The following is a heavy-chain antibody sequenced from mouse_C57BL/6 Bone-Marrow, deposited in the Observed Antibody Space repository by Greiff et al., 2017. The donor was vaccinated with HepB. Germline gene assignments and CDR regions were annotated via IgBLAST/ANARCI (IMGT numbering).Heavy chain of an antibody. CDR1: GFNIKDDY. J-gene: IGHJ2*01. D-gene: IGHD2-2*01. V-gene: IGHV14-4*01. Sequence: EVQLQESGAELVRPGASVKLSCTASGFNIKDDYMHWVKQRPEQGLEWIGWIDPENGDTEYASKFQGKATITADTSSNTAYLQLSSLTSEDTAVYYCTTPMVTTWDYWGQGTTLTVSS. CDR2: IDPENGDT. CDR3: TTPMVTTWDY.